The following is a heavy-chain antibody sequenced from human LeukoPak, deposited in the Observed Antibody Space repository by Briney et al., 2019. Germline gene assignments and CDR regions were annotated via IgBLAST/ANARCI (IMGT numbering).Heavy chain of an antibody. D-gene: IGHD3-10*01. Sequence: SETLSLTCAIFGGSFSEYSWTLIRQTPGKGLEWIGEIKQRGGTNYNPSLKSRLTIPVDTSKNQFSLNRTSVTAADTAVYYCASGVGEFFPDAFNIWGQGTMVGVFS. V-gene: IGHV4-34*01. J-gene: IGHJ3*02. CDR1: GGSFSEYS. CDR3: ASGVGEFFPDAFNI. CDR2: IKQRGGT.